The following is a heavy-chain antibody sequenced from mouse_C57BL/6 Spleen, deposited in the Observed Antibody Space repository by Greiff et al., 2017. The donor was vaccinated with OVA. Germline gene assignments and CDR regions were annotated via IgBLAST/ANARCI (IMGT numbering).Heavy chain of an antibody. J-gene: IGHJ4*01. D-gene: IGHD4-1*01. CDR1: GFSLTSYG. CDR2: IWRGGST. V-gene: IGHV2-5*01. Sequence: QVQLQQSGPGLVQPSQSLSITCTVSGFSLTSYGVHWVRQSPGKGLEWLGVIWRGGSTDYNAAFMSRLSITKDNSKSQVFFKMNSLQADDTAIYYCAAHVLPLGDAMDYWGQGTSVTVSS. CDR3: AAHVLPLGDAMDY.